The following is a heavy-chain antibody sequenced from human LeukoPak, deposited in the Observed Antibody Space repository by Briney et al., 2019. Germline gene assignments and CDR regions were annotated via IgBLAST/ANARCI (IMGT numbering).Heavy chain of an antibody. CDR1: GFTFSDYY. V-gene: IGHV3-11*01. CDR3: ARDESIFGVVHFDY. CDR2: ISSSGSTI. Sequence: TGGSLRLSCAASGFTFSDYYMSWIRQAPGKGLDWVSYISSSGSTIYYADSVKGRFTISRDNAKNSLYLQMNSLRAEDTAVYYCARDESIFGVVHFDYWGQGTLVTVSS. J-gene: IGHJ4*02. D-gene: IGHD3-3*01.